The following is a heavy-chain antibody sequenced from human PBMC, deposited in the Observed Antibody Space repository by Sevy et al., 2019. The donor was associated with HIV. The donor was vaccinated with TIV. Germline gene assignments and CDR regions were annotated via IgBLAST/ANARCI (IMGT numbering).Heavy chain of an antibody. Sequence: ASVKVSCKASGYTFTSYGISWVRQAPGQGLEWMGWISAYNGNTNYAQKLQGRVTMTTDTSMSTAYMELRSLRSDDTAVYYCALGIAAAGTSYYYYGMDVWGQGTTVTVSS. V-gene: IGHV1-18*01. CDR3: ALGIAAAGTSYYYYGMDV. D-gene: IGHD6-13*01. CDR2: ISAYNGNT. J-gene: IGHJ6*02. CDR1: GYTFTSYG.